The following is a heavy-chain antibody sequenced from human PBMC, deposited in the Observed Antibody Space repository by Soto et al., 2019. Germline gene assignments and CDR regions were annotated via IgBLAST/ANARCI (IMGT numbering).Heavy chain of an antibody. CDR1: GGSISCSYCY. J-gene: IGHJ4*02. CDR2: VFYTGFT. CDR3: ASSQKGYNWNYFDH. V-gene: IGHV4-39*01. Sequence: SETLSLTCAVSGGSISCSYCYWGWLPKSPGRGPEWIGSVFYTGFTSYNPSLESRVSVSVDTSKNQFSLKVSAVTAEDTAVYYCASSQKGYNWNYFDHWGQGALVTVSS. D-gene: IGHD1-20*01.